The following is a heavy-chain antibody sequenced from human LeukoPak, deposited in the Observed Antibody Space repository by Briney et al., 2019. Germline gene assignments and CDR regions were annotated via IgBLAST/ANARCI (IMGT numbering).Heavy chain of an antibody. CDR1: GYTFTSYY. J-gene: IGHJ3*02. CDR3: VREKRKYYYDSSGPQDAFDI. CDR2: INPSGGST. Sequence: ASVKVSCKASGYTFTSYYMHWVRQAPGQGLEWMGIINPSGGSTSYAQKFQGRVTMTRDTSTSTVYMELSSLRSEDTAVYYCVREKRKYYYDSSGPQDAFDIWGQGTMVTVSS. D-gene: IGHD3-22*01. V-gene: IGHV1-46*01.